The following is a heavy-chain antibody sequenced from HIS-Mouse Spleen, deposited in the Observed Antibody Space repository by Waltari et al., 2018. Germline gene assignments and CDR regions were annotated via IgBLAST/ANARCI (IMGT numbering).Heavy chain of an antibody. V-gene: IGHV1-2*02. CDR1: GYTFTGYY. CDR2: INPNSGGT. D-gene: IGHD6-6*01. CDR3: ARDFSIAARPGFDY. J-gene: IGHJ4*02. Sequence: QVQLVQSGAEVKKPGASVKVACKASGYTFTGYYMHWLRQAPGQGLEWMGWINPNSGGTNYAQKFQGRVTMTRDTSISTAYMELSRLRSDDTAVYYCARDFSIAARPGFDYWGQGTLVTVSS.